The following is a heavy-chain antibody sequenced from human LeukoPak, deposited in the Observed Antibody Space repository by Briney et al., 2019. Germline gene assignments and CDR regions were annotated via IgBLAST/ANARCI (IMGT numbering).Heavy chain of an antibody. D-gene: IGHD6-19*01. V-gene: IGHV3-21*01. CDR2: ISSSSSYI. CDR1: GFTFSSYS. Sequence: GGSLGLSCAASGFTFSSYSMNWVRQAPGKGLEWVSSISSSSSYIYYADSVKGRFTISRDNAKNSLYLQMNSLRAEDTAVYYCARDRGAEAVAESDYWGQGTLVTVSS. J-gene: IGHJ4*02. CDR3: ARDRGAEAVAESDY.